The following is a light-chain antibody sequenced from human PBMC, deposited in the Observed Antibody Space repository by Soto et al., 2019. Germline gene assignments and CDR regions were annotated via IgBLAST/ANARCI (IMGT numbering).Light chain of an antibody. CDR3: QTWGTGIV. J-gene: IGLJ3*02. Sequence: QSVLTQSPSASASLGASVKLTCTLRRGHSSYAIAWHQQQPEKGPRYLMKLNSDGSHSKGDGIPDRFSGSSSGAERYLTISSLQSEDEADYYCQTWGTGIVFGGGTKLPVL. CDR1: RGHSSYA. V-gene: IGLV4-69*01. CDR2: LNSDGSH.